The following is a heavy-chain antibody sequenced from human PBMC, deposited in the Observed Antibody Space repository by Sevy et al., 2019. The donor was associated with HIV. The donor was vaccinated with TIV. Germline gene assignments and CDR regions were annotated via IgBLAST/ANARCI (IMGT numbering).Heavy chain of an antibody. CDR3: ARHCGGDCSHAFDI. J-gene: IGHJ3*02. CDR2: INHSGST. V-gene: IGHV4-34*01. CDR1: GGSFSGYY. Sequence: SETLSLTCAVYGGSFSGYYWIWIRQPPGKGLEWIGEINHSGSTNYNPSLKSRVTISLDTSKNRFSLKLSSVTAADTAVDYCARHCGGDCSHAFDIWGQGTMVTVSS. D-gene: IGHD2-21*02.